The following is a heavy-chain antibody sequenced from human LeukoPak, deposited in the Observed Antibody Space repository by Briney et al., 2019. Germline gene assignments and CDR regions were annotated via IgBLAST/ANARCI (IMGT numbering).Heavy chain of an antibody. V-gene: IGHV3-30-3*01. CDR3: ARGWDRDCTSTSCYIAYN. D-gene: IGHD2-2*02. CDR1: GFIFSNYV. CDR2: ISYDGSNK. J-gene: IGHJ4*02. Sequence: PGGSLRLPCAASGFIFSNYVMHWVRQPPVKGLEWVAVISYDGSNKYYADSVKGRFTISRDNSKNTLYLQMNSLRAEDTAVYYCARGWDRDCTSTSCYIAYNWGQGTLVSVSS.